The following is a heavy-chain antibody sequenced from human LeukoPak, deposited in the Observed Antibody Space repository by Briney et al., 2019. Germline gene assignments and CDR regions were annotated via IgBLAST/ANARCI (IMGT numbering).Heavy chain of an antibody. D-gene: IGHD1-26*01. Sequence: GGSLILSCAASRFIFSNYAMSWVRQAPGEGLEWVASISRNGGGTYSADSVKGRATISIDNSTNTLYLQLNSLRAEATAVDYYAKTTHSYYTHTFDIWGQGTLVIVSS. V-gene: IGHV3-23*01. J-gene: IGHJ3*02. CDR1: RFIFSNYA. CDR3: AKTTHSYYTHTFDI. CDR2: ISRNGGGT.